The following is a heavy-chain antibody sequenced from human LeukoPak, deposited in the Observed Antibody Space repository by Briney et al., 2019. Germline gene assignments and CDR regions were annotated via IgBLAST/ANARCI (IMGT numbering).Heavy chain of an antibody. V-gene: IGHV3-74*01. Sequence: GGSLRLSCKVSGFTFNNYCMHWVRQAPGKGLVWVSRMNNDGRVITYADSVKGRFTISRDNAKNTLYLQMNSLRAEDTAVYYCAREFEATGFWALDYWGQGTLVTASS. CDR1: GFTFNNYC. CDR3: AREFEATGFWALDY. CDR2: MNNDGRVI. D-gene: IGHD3-16*01. J-gene: IGHJ4*02.